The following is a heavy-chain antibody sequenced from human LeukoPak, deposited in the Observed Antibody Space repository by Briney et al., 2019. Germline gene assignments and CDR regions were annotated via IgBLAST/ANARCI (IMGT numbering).Heavy chain of an antibody. Sequence: PVKVSCKASGGTFSSYAISWVRQAPGQGLEWMGRIIPILGIANYAQKFQGRVTITADKSTSTAYMELSSLRSEDTAVYYCAQYYYDSSGYSPAEYFQHWGQGTLVTVSS. CDR2: IIPILGIA. V-gene: IGHV1-69*04. D-gene: IGHD3-22*01. CDR3: AQYYYDSSGYSPAEYFQH. J-gene: IGHJ1*01. CDR1: GGTFSSYA.